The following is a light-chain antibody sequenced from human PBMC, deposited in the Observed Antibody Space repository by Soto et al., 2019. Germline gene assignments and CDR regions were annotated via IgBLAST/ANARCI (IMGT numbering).Light chain of an antibody. Sequence: QSVLTQPPSVTGAPGQRVTISCTGSNSNIGAGYDVHWYRQFPGTAPKLLIYGNSNRPSGVPDRFSGSKSGTSASLAVNGLQAEDEAHYYCQSYDNSLSGSWVFGGGTKLTVL. CDR3: QSYDNSLSGSWV. CDR2: GNS. J-gene: IGLJ3*02. V-gene: IGLV1-40*01. CDR1: NSNIGAGYD.